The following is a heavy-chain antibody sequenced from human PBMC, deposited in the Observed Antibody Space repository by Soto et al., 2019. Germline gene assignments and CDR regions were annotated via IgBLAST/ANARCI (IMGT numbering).Heavy chain of an antibody. CDR1: GFSFSADGVA. V-gene: IGHV2-5*02. CDR2: IYWDDDT. D-gene: IGHD2-2*01. J-gene: IGHJ3*01. CDR3: AHAFGGTSWPNDAFDV. Sequence: QITLKESGPTLVKPTQTLTLTCIFSGFSFSADGVAVGWIRQPPGEALEWLALIYWDDDTRYSPSLKSRLTITKDTSKNQVVLTMTNMDPVDTGTYYCAHAFGGTSWPNDAFDVWGQGTVVTVSS.